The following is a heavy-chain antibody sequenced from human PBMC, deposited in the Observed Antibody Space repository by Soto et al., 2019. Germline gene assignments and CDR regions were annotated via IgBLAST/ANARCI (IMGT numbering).Heavy chain of an antibody. D-gene: IGHD4-4*01. Sequence: GESLKISCKGSGYSFTSYWIGWVRQMPGKGLEWMGIIYPGDSDTRYSPSFQGQVTISADKSISTAYLKWSSLKASDTAVYYCARHAWGRQIPSSALQYRPADYWGQGTLVTVSS. CDR1: GYSFTSYW. CDR3: ARHAWGRQIPSSALQYRPADY. V-gene: IGHV5-51*01. CDR2: IYPGDSDT. J-gene: IGHJ4*02.